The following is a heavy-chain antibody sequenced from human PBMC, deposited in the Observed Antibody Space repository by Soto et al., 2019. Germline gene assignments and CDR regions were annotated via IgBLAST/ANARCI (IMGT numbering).Heavy chain of an antibody. Sequence: GGSLRLSCAASGFTFSSYGMHWVRQAPGKGLEWVAVIWYDGSNKYYADSVKGRFTISRDNSKNTLYLQMNSLRAEDTAVYYCARLVSGDYGDSGGPDAFDIWGQGTMVTVSS. CDR3: ARLVSGDYGDSGGPDAFDI. CDR2: IWYDGSNK. J-gene: IGHJ3*02. CDR1: GFTFSSYG. D-gene: IGHD4-17*01. V-gene: IGHV3-33*01.